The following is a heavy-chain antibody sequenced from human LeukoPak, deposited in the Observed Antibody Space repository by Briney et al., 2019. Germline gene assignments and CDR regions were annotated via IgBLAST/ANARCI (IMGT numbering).Heavy chain of an antibody. CDR3: ARLYDFWSGLDI. D-gene: IGHD3-3*01. CDR2: INHGGST. J-gene: IGHJ3*02. CDR1: GGSLSGYY. V-gene: IGHV4-34*01. Sequence: SETLSLTCAVYGGSLSGYYWSWIRQPPGKGLEWIGEINHGGSTNYNPSLKSRVTISVDTSKNQFSLKLSSVTAADTAVYYCARLYDFWSGLDIWGQGTMVTVSS.